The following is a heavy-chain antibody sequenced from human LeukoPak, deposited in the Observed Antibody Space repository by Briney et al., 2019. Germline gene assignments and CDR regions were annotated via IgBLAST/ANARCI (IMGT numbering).Heavy chain of an antibody. V-gene: IGHV3-7*01. CDR2: IKGDGTEK. J-gene: IGHJ5*01. D-gene: IGHD3-16*01. CDR1: GFRFNTFW. CDR3: ARDPDSDNAWGWFDF. Sequence: PGGSLRLSCAGFGFRFNTFWMSLVRQVPGKGLEWVANIKGDGTEKWHVDSVKGRFTVSRDNAKNLLYLQMNSLRAEDTAVYYCARDPDSDNAWGWFDFWGQGTPVIVSS.